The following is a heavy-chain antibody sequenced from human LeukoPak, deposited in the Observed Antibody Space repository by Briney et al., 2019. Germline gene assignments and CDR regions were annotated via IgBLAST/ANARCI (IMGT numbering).Heavy chain of an antibody. V-gene: IGHV3-23*01. D-gene: IGHD6-19*01. J-gene: IGHJ4*02. CDR2: ISGNGGST. CDR1: GFTFSTYA. CDR3: AKSGGVAGTTSYFDY. Sequence: GGSLRLSCAASGFTFSTYAMSWVRQAPGKGLEWVSAISGNGGSTYYADSVKGWFTISRDNSKDMLYVQMNSLRAEDTAVYYCAKSGGVAGTTSYFDYWGQGTLVTLSS.